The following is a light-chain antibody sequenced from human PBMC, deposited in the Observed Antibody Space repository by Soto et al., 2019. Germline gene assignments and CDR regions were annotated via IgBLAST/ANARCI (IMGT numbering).Light chain of an antibody. CDR3: QGDNGYSEG. J-gene: IGKJ1*01. Sequence: QRTQYPSSGSASVGRRVAITSRASQGISSWLAWYQQKPGKAPKLLIYAASSLQSGVPSRFSGSGSGAEFTLTISSLQPDDFATYYCQGDNGYSEGFGQGTKVDIK. CDR2: AAS. CDR1: QGISSW. V-gene: IGKV1-12*01.